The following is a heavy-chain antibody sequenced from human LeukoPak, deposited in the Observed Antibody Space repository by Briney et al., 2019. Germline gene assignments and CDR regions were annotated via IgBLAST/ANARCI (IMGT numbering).Heavy chain of an antibody. Sequence: GGSLRLSCAASGFTFSIYGMNWVRQAPGKGLEWVSGISPGGEITYYADSVKGRFTISRDNSKNTVYLQMNSLRAEDTAVYYCARVCGDYGTEYFDYWGQGTLVTVSS. CDR3: ARVCGDYGTEYFDY. CDR1: GFTFSIYG. J-gene: IGHJ4*02. D-gene: IGHD4-17*01. V-gene: IGHV3-23*01. CDR2: ISPGGEIT.